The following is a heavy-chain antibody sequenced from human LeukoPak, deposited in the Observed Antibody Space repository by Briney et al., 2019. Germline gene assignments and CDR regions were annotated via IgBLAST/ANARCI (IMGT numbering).Heavy chain of an antibody. V-gene: IGHV1-2*02. CDR3: ARSDTSMDGFDY. J-gene: IGHJ4*02. CDR2: SNPKSGGT. CDR1: GYTFTGHY. D-gene: IGHD5-18*01. Sequence: ASVKDSCKASGYTFTGHYIHWVRQAPGQGLEWMGWSNPKSGGTSYAQRFQGRVSTTRDTSITTAYMELSRLTSGDTAVYYCARSDTSMDGFDYWGQGTLVTVSS.